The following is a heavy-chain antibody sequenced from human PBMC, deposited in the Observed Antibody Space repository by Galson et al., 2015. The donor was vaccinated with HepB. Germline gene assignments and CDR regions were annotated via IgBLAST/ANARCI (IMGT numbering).Heavy chain of an antibody. D-gene: IGHD1-26*01. J-gene: IGHJ3*02. V-gene: IGHV1-69*13. CDR3: ASPRYSGSYRKAFDI. Sequence: SVKVSCKASGGTFSSYAISWVRQAPGQGLEWMGGIIPIFGTANYAQKFQGRVTITADESTSTAYMELSSLRSEDTAVYYCASPRYSGSYRKAFDIWGQGTMVTVSS. CDR2: IIPIFGTA. CDR1: GGTFSSYA.